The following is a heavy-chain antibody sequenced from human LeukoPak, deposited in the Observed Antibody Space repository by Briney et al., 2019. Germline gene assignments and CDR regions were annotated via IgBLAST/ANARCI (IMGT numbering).Heavy chain of an antibody. V-gene: IGHV3-53*04. J-gene: IGHJ4*02. Sequence: GGSLRLSCAASGFTVRTNYMSWVRQAPGKGLEWVSVIYSGGSTYYADSVKGRFTISRHNSENTLYLQMNSLSAEDTAVYYCARGMTNPFDYWGQGTLVTVSS. CDR1: GFTVRTNY. CDR3: ARGMTNPFDY. D-gene: IGHD4-11*01. CDR2: IYSGGST.